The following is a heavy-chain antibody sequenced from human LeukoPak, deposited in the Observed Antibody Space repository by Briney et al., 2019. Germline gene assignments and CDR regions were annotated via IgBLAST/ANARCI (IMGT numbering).Heavy chain of an antibody. CDR2: INHSGST. Sequence: SETLSLICAVYGRSFSGYYWSWIRQPPGRGLEWIGEINHSGSTNYNPPLKSRVSISVDTSKNQFSLKLSSVTAADTAVYYCARGRRRVTGYCSSTSCPLNYYYYYGMDVWGQGTTVTVSS. CDR3: ARGRRRVTGYCSSTSCPLNYYYYYGMDV. D-gene: IGHD2-2*01. V-gene: IGHV4-34*01. CDR1: GRSFSGYY. J-gene: IGHJ6*02.